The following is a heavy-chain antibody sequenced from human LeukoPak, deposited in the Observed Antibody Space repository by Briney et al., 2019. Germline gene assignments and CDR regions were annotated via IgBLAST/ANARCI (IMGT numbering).Heavy chain of an antibody. CDR1: GYTFTSYD. V-gene: IGHV1-8*01. D-gene: IGHD2-15*01. Sequence: ASVKVSCKASGYTFTSYDINWVRQATGRGLEWMGWMNPNSGNTGYAQKFQGRVTMTRNTSISTAYMELSSLRSENTGVYYCARAVVVVAATPPAYWGQGTLVTVSS. J-gene: IGHJ4*02. CDR3: ARAVVVVAATPPAY. CDR2: MNPNSGNT.